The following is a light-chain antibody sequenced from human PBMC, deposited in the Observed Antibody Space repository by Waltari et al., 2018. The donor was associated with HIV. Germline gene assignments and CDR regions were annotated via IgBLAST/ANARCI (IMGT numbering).Light chain of an antibody. J-gene: IGLJ3*02. CDR1: SSDIGGSNY. V-gene: IGLV2-14*03. Sequence: QSALTQPASVSGSPGQSITISCTGTSSDIGGSNYVPWYQHHPGKPPKVLIYDVINRPSGISDRFSGSKSGSTASLTISGLQAEDEADYYCASYTARSIPWVFGGGTKLTVV. CDR2: DVI. CDR3: ASYTARSIPWV.